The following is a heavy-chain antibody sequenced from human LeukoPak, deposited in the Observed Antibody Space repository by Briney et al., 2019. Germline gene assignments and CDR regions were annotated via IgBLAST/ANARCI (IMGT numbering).Heavy chain of an antibody. V-gene: IGHV1-69*13. J-gene: IGHJ4*02. D-gene: IGHD3-22*01. CDR3: ASTYDSSGYYLDQYYFDY. Sequence: SVKVSCKASGGTFSSYAISWVRQAPGQGLEWMGGIIPIFGTANYAQKFQGRVTITADESTSTAYMELSSLRSEDTAAYYCASTYDSSGYYLDQYYFDYWGQGTLVTVSS. CDR2: IIPIFGTA. CDR1: GGTFSSYA.